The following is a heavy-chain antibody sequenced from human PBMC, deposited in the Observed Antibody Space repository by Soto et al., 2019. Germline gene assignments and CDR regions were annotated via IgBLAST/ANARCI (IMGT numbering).Heavy chain of an antibody. CDR2: IYYSGST. D-gene: IGHD6-13*01. V-gene: IGHV4-31*03. CDR1: GGSISSGGYY. CDR3: ARFAAGWRHYFDY. Sequence: SETLSLTCTVSGGSISSGGYYWSWIRQHPGKGLEWIGYIYYSGSTYYNPSLKSRVTISVDTSKNQFSLKLSSVTAADTAVYCCARFAAGWRHYFDYWGQGTLVTVSS. J-gene: IGHJ4*02.